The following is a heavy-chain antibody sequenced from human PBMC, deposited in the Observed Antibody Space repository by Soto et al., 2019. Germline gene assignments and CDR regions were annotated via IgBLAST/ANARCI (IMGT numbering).Heavy chain of an antibody. V-gene: IGHV1-3*01. D-gene: IGHD3-9*01. Sequence: QVQLVQSGAEVKKPGASVKVSCKASGYTFTRNAIHWVRQAPGQRLEWIGKIDAGTGNTKYSQKFQDRVTITRDTSASAAYMELRTLRSEDTSIYYCAWSETDYSRFDFWGQGTLVTVSS. CDR3: AWSETDYSRFDF. CDR2: IDAGTGNT. J-gene: IGHJ4*02. CDR1: GYTFTRNA.